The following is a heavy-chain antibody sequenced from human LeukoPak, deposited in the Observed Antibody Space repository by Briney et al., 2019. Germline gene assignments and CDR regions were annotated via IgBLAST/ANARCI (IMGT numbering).Heavy chain of an antibody. V-gene: IGHV4-59*08. D-gene: IGHD6-19*01. CDR3: ARYKPGIAVAGHWFDP. CDR2: IYYSGST. J-gene: IGHJ5*02. Sequence: SETLSLTCTVSGGSISSYYWSWIRQPPGKGLEWIGYIYYSGSTNYNPSLKSRVTISVDTSKNQFSLKLSSVTAADTAVYYCARYKPGIAVAGHWFDPWGQGTLVTVSS. CDR1: GGSISSYY.